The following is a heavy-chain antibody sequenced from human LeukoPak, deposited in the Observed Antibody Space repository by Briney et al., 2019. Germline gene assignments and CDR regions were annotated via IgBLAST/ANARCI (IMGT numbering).Heavy chain of an antibody. V-gene: IGHV4-61*02. CDR3: ASDFEYSSSST. CDR2: IYTSGST. J-gene: IGHJ5*02. CDR1: GGSISSGSYY. Sequence: SQTLSLTCTVSGGSISSGSYYWSWSRQPAGKGLEWIGRIYTSGSTNYNPSLKSRVTISVDTSKNQFSLKLSSVTAADTAVYYCASDFEYSSSSTWGQGTLVTVSS. D-gene: IGHD6-6*01.